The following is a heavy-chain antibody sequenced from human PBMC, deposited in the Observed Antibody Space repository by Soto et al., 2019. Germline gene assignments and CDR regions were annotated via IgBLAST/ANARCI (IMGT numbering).Heavy chain of an antibody. CDR2: IYYSGST. J-gene: IGHJ6*02. Sequence: PSETLSLTCTVSGGSISSGDYYWSWIRQPPGKGLEWIGYIYYSGSTYYNPSLKSRVTISVDTSKNQFSLKLSSVTAADTAVYYCARVGNFAYYSYGMDVWGQGTTVTVSS. V-gene: IGHV4-30-4*01. CDR3: ARVGNFAYYSYGMDV. CDR1: GGSISSGDYY.